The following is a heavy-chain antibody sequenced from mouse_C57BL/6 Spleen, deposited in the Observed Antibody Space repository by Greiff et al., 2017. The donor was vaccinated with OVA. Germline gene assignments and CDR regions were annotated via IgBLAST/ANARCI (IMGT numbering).Heavy chain of an antibody. Sequence: EVQLVESGGGLVQPGGSLSLSCAASGFTFTDYYMSWVRQPPGKALEWLGFIRNKANGYTTEYSASVKGRFTISRDNSQSILYLQMNALRAEDSATYYCARYPSHYLDYWGQGTTLTVSS. CDR1: GFTFTDYY. V-gene: IGHV7-3*01. CDR3: ARYPSHYLDY. J-gene: IGHJ2*01. CDR2: IRNKANGYTT.